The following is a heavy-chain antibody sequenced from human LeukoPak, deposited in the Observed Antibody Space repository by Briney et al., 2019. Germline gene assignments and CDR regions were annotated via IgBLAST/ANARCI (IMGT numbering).Heavy chain of an antibody. CDR3: ARGNPIGGHLKN. CDR1: GGSISSGSYY. Sequence: KSSETLSLTCTVSGGSISSGSYYWSWIRQPAGKGLEWIGRIYISGSTNYNISLKSRVTISVDTSKNQFSLKLSSVTAADTAVYYCARGNPIGGHLKNWGQGTLVTVSS. CDR2: IYISGST. J-gene: IGHJ4*02. D-gene: IGHD3-10*01. V-gene: IGHV4-61*02.